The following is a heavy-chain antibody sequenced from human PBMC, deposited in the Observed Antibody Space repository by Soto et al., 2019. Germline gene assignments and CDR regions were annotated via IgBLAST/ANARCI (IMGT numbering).Heavy chain of an antibody. CDR2: VNPSSGNT. D-gene: IGHD1-20*01. J-gene: IGHJ5*02. CDR3: ARASMYIWNDH. Sequence: QVQLVQSGAEVKRPGASVKVSCEASGYTFTTYDINWVRQASGQGLEWMGCVNPSSGNTVYAQKVHSRVPMNRDTASSTPYMELSSLNYDEKAIYYCARASMYIWNDHWGQGTLVTVSS. V-gene: IGHV1-8*01. CDR1: GYTFTTYD.